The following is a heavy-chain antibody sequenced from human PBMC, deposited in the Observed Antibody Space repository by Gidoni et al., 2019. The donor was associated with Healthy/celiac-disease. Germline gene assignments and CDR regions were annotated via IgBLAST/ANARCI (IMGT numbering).Heavy chain of an antibody. CDR2: ISYDGSNK. V-gene: IGHV3-30*18. CDR3: AKEYSSGWYVYFDY. J-gene: IGHJ4*02. D-gene: IGHD6-19*01. Sequence: QVQLVESGGGVVQPGRSRRLSCAASGCTCSSYGMHWVRQAPGKGLEWVAVISYDGSNKYYADSVKGRFTISRDNSKNTLYLQMNSLRAEDTAVYYCAKEYSSGWYVYFDYWGQGTLVTVSS. CDR1: GCTCSSYG.